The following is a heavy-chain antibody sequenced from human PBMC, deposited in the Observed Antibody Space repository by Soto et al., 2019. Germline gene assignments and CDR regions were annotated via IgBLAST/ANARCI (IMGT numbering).Heavy chain of an antibody. CDR1: GFTFSSYA. Sequence: GGSLRLSCAASGFTFSSYAMSWVRQAPGKGLEWVSAISGSGGSTYYADSVKGRFTISRDNSKNTLYLQMNSLRAEDTAVYYCAKSGAAQQWLDVFQHWGQGTLVTVSS. D-gene: IGHD6-19*01. V-gene: IGHV3-23*01. J-gene: IGHJ1*01. CDR3: AKSGAAQQWLDVFQH. CDR2: ISGSGGST.